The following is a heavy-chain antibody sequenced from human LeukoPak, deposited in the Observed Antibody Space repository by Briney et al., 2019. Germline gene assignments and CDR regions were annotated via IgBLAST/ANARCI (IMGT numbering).Heavy chain of an antibody. J-gene: IGHJ4*02. CDR1: GFTLSNYG. D-gene: IGHD7-27*01. CDR3: ASGPTIYWGFDY. Sequence: PGGSLRLSCAASGFTLSNYGMHWVRQAPGKGLEWVAFIRYDGSNKYYADSVKGRFTISRDNSKNTLYLQMNSLKTEDTAVYYCASGPTIYWGFDYWGQGTLVTVSS. V-gene: IGHV3-30*02. CDR2: IRYDGSNK.